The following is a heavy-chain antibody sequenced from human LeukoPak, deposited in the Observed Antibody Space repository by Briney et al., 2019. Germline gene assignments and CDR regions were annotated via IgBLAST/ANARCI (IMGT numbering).Heavy chain of an antibody. CDR3: ARDRDSSGMFDY. D-gene: IGHD6-19*01. V-gene: IGHV1-69*13. Sequence: ASVKVSCKASGYTFTSYDFNWVRQAPGQGLEWMGGIIPIFGTANYAQKFQGRVTITADESTSTAYMELSSLRSEDTAVYYCARDRDSSGMFDYWGQGTLVTVSS. CDR1: GYTFTSYD. J-gene: IGHJ4*02. CDR2: IIPIFGTA.